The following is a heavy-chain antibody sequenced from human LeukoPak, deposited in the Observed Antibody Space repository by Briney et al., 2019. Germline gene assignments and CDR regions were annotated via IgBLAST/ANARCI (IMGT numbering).Heavy chain of an antibody. J-gene: IGHJ5*02. Sequence: SVKVSRKASGGTFSSYAISWVRQAPGQGLEWMGGIIPIFGTANYAQKFQGRVTITADESTSTAYMELSSLRSEDTAVYYCARTESEGYCSSTSCFPTGFDPWGQGTLVTVSS. CDR1: GGTFSSYA. CDR2: IIPIFGTA. D-gene: IGHD2-2*01. V-gene: IGHV1-69*13. CDR3: ARTESEGYCSSTSCFPTGFDP.